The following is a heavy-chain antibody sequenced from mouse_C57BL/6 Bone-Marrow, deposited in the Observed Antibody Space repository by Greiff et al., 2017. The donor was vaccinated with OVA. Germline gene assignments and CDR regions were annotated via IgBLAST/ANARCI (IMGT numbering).Heavy chain of an antibody. CDR3: ARHGAYYSNYCDY. CDR1: GFTFSDYY. V-gene: IGHV5-12*01. D-gene: IGHD2-5*01. J-gene: IGHJ2*01. Sequence: EVQRVESGGGLVQPGGSLKLSCAASGFTFSDYYMYWVRQTPEKRLEWVAYISNGGGSTYYPDTVKGRFTISRDNAKNTLYLQMSRLKSEDTAMYYCARHGAYYSNYCDYWGQGTTLTVSS. CDR2: ISNGGGST.